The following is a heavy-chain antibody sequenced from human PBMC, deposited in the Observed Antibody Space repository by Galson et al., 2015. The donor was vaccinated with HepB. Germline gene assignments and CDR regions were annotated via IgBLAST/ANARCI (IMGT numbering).Heavy chain of an antibody. CDR3: ASGCRFLEWLFCPQDV. CDR1: GFTFSSYS. J-gene: IGHJ6*04. D-gene: IGHD3-3*01. CDR2: ISSSSSYI. Sequence: SLRLSCAASGFTFSSYSMNWVRQAPGKGLEWVSSISSSSSYIYYADSVKGRFTISRDNAKNSLYLQMNSLRAEDTAVYYCASGCRFLEWLFCPQDVWGKGTTVTVSS. V-gene: IGHV3-21*01.